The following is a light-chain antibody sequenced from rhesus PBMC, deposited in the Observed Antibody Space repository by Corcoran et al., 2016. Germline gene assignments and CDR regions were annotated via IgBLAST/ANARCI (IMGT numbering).Light chain of an antibody. Sequence: ETVVTQSPATLSLSPGERATLSCRASQRAGSDLAWYQQKPGPAPRLLNEGASSRATGIPDRFSGSGSGTDFTLPISSLEPEDVGVYYCQQSSNLWTFGQGTKVEIK. CDR1: QRAGSD. J-gene: IGKJ1*01. CDR3: QQSSNLWT. CDR2: GAS. V-gene: IGKV3-24*04.